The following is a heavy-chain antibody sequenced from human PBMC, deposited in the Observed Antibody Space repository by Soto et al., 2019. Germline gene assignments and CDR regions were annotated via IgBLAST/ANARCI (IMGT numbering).Heavy chain of an antibody. Sequence: ASVKVSCKASGYTFTSYYMHWVRQAPGQGLEWMGIINPSGGSTSYAQKFQGRVTMTRDTSTSTVYMELSSLRSEDTAVYYCARVQLSKAARIALDIWGQGTMVTVSS. D-gene: IGHD1-1*01. V-gene: IGHV1-46*01. CDR1: GYTFTSYY. CDR2: INPSGGST. CDR3: ARVQLSKAARIALDI. J-gene: IGHJ3*02.